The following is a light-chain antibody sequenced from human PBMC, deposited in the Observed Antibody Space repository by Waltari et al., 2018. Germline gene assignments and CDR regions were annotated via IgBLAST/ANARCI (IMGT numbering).Light chain of an antibody. J-gene: IGKJ4*01. CDR1: QSLVHSDGNTY. CDR3: MQGTHWPT. Sequence: DVVLTQSPLSLPVTLGQPASISCRSSQSLVHSDGNTYLTWFQHRPGQSPRRLIYKVSNRDSGVPDRFSGSGSGTDFTLKISRVEAEDVGVYYCMQGTHWPTFGGGTKVEIK. V-gene: IGKV2-30*02. CDR2: KVS.